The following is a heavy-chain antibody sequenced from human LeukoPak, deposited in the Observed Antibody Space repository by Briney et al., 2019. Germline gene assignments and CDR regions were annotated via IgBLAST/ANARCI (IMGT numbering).Heavy chain of an antibody. CDR1: GFTFSTFA. Sequence: GGSLRLSCEASGFTFSTFAMIWVRQPPGKGLEWVSSIFPSGGEIHYADSVRGRFTISRDNSKNTLYLQMNSLRADDTAVYYCARDPILSGYDFWGQGTLVTVSS. J-gene: IGHJ4*02. CDR2: IFPSGGEI. D-gene: IGHD5-12*01. CDR3: ARDPILSGYDF. V-gene: IGHV3-23*01.